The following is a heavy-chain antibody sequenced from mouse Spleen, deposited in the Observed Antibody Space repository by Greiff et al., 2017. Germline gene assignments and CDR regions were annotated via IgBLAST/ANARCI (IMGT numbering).Heavy chain of an antibody. CDR2: ISYDGSN. CDR3: AIITTGDY. CDR1: GYSITSGYY. V-gene: IGHV3-6*02. J-gene: IGHJ2*01. D-gene: IGHD1-1*01. Sequence: EVKLVESGPGLVKPSQSLSLTCSVTGYSITSGYYWNWIRQFPGNKLEWMGYISYDGSNNYNPSLKNRISITRDTSKNQFFLKLNSVTTEDTATYYCAIITTGDYWGQGTTLTVSS.